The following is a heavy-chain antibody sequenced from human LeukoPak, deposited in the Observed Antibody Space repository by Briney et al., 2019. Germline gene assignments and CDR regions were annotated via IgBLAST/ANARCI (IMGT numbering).Heavy chain of an antibody. D-gene: IGHD3-22*01. J-gene: IGHJ3*02. CDR2: ISSSSSYI. Sequence: PGGSLRLSCAASGFTFSSYSMNWVRQAPGKGLEWVSSISSSSSYIYYADSVKGRFTISRDNAKNSLYLQMNSLRAEDTAVYYCARDLGYDSSGPHAFDIWGQGTMLTVSS. CDR1: GFTFSSYS. CDR3: ARDLGYDSSGPHAFDI. V-gene: IGHV3-21*01.